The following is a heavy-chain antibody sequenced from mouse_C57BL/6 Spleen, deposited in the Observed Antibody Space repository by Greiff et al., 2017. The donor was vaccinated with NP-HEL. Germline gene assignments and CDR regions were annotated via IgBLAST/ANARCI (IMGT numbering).Heavy chain of an antibody. CDR1: GYTFTSYT. V-gene: IGHV1-4*01. CDR3: ARELRYAMDY. Sequence: QVQLQQSGAELARPGASVKMSCKASGYTFTSYTMHWVKQRPGQGLEWIGYINPSSGYTKYNQKFKDKATLTADKSSSTAYMQLSSLTSEDSAVYYCARELRYAMDYWGQGTSVTVSS. D-gene: IGHD3-2*02. CDR2: INPSSGYT. J-gene: IGHJ4*01.